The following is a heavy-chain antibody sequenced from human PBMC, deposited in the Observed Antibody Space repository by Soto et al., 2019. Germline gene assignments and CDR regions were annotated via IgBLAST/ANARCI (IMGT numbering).Heavy chain of an antibody. Sequence: PGGSLRLSCAASGFTFRSYAMHWVRQAPGKGLECVAVISHDGSNKFYRDYVKGRFTISRDNSKNTLYLQINSLRYEDTAVYYCARGDREDIAVVIGVRPGEYGVDVWGQGTTVTXSS. J-gene: IGHJ6*02. CDR1: GFTFRSYA. CDR3: ARGDREDIAVVIGVRPGEYGVDV. CDR2: ISHDGSNK. D-gene: IGHD2-15*01. V-gene: IGHV3-30-3*01.